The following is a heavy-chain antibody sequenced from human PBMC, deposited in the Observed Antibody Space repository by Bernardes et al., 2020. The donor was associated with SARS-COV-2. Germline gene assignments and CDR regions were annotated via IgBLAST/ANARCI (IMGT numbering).Heavy chain of an antibody. J-gene: IGHJ4*03. V-gene: IGHV3-7*01. Sequence: GGSLRLSCAASGFTFSSYLMSWVRQAPGKGLQWVANINKDGSEKYYVDSVKGRFTISRDNAKNSLYLQMNSLRAEDTAVYYCAVTPAVSSGWSGDDYWGQGTTVTVSS. CDR2: INKDGSEK. CDR3: AVTPAVSSGWSGDDY. D-gene: IGHD6-19*01. CDR1: GFTFSSYL.